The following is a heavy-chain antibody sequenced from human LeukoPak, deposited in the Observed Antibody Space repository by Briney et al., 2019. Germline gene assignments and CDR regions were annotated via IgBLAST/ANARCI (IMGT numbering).Heavy chain of an antibody. J-gene: IGHJ3*02. D-gene: IGHD3-16*01. CDR3: ARSPHLNLYDYVWGNHIDAFDI. Sequence: ASVKVSCKASGYTFTSYAMHWVRQAPGQRLEWMGWINAGNGNTKYSQKFQGRVTITRDTSASTAYMELSSLRSEDTAVYYCARSPHLNLYDYVWGNHIDAFDIWGQGTMVTVSS. CDR2: INAGNGNT. CDR1: GYTFTSYA. V-gene: IGHV1-3*01.